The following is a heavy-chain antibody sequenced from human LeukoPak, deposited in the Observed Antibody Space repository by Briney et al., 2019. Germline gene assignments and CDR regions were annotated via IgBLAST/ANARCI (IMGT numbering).Heavy chain of an antibody. V-gene: IGHV3-30-3*01. CDR3: AKDPSGYSYQTPYYYYGMDV. J-gene: IGHJ6*02. CDR2: ISHDGSNK. Sequence: GGSLRLSCAASGFTFSSYAMHWVRQAPGKGLEWVAVISHDGSNKYYADSVKGRFTISRDNSKNTLYLQMNSLRAEDTAVYYCAKDPSGYSYQTPYYYYGMDVWGPGTTVTVSS. D-gene: IGHD5-18*01. CDR1: GFTFSSYA.